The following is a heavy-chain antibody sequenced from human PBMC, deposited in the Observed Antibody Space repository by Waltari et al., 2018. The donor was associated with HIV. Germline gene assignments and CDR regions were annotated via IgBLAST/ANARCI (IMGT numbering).Heavy chain of an antibody. D-gene: IGHD3-22*01. CDR1: GFTLRNYA. CDR2: ISGSGGST. J-gene: IGHJ3*02. V-gene: IGHV3-23*01. Sequence: EVQLLESGGGLVQPGGSLRLSCAASGFTLRNYALSWVRQAPGKGLEWVLSISGSGGSTYYADSVKGRFTVSRDNSKDTLFLQMNSLRAEDTALYYCAKEGIIVITDAFDIWGQGTMVIVSS. CDR3: AKEGIIVITDAFDI.